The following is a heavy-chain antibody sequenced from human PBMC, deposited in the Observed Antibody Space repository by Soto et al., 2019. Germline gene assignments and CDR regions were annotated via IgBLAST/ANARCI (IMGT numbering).Heavy chain of an antibody. CDR1: GFTFSSYS. J-gene: IGHJ4*02. CDR2: ITSSSTTI. V-gene: IGHV3-48*01. D-gene: IGHD2-15*01. Sequence: GGSLRLSCAASGFTFSSYSMNWVRQAPGKGLEWVSYITSSSTTIYYADSVKGRFIISRDNAKNSLYLQMNSLRAEDTAVYYCARDPGGCTGGSCYSWYFDYWGEGTLVTVSS. CDR3: ARDPGGCTGGSCYSWYFDY.